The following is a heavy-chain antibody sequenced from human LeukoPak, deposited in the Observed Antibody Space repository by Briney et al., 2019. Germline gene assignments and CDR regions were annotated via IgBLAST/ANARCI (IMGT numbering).Heavy chain of an antibody. Sequence: SETLSLTCTVSGGSISSGGYYWSWIRQHPGKGLEWIGYIYYSGSTYYNPSLKSRVTISVDTSKNQFSLKVTSVTAADTAVYYCARGPNYVWGSYQYFDYWGQGTLVTVSS. CDR1: GGSISSGGYY. CDR2: IYYSGST. J-gene: IGHJ4*02. CDR3: ARGPNYVWGSYQYFDY. V-gene: IGHV4-30-4*08. D-gene: IGHD3-16*02.